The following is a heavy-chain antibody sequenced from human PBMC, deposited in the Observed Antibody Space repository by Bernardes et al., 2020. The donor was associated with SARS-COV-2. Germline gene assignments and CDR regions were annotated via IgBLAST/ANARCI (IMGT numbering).Heavy chain of an antibody. CDR1: GFTFSRYA. J-gene: IGHJ4*02. V-gene: IGHV3-21*03. CDR3: ARFGATAGLRAGFDL. Sequence: GGSLRLSCAASGFTFSRYAMNWVRLVPGEGLEWVSSITATSFDIRSSDSARGRFTVSRDNAKNSLFLQMTRLRVEDTGVYFCARFGATAGLRAGFDLWGQGTLVTVSS. D-gene: IGHD3-16*01. CDR2: ITATSFDI.